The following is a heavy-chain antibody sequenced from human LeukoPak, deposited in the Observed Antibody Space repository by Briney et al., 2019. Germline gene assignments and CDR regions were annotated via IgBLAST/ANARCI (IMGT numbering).Heavy chain of an antibody. D-gene: IGHD5-24*01. V-gene: IGHV4-39*07. CDR3: AKGGDAYKVGNY. J-gene: IGHJ1*01. CDR2: IYYNLST. Sequence: LETLSLTCIVSGDTIDTRHFYWTWIRQPPGKGLEWIGSIYYNLSTSYNPSLLSRGTISVDTSKNQFSLRLTSVTAADTAMYYCAKGGDAYKVGNYWGPGTMVTVSS. CDR1: GDTIDTRHFY.